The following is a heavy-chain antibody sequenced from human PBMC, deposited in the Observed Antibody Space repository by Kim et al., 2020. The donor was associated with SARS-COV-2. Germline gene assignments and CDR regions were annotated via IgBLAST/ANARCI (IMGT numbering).Heavy chain of an antibody. J-gene: IGHJ6*02. D-gene: IGHD1-26*01. CDR2: IKARAHGYTP. V-gene: IGHV3-15*01. CDR1: GINFGDSW. CDR3: TTDSGTF. Sequence: GGSLRLSCATSGINFGDSWMTWIRQAPGKGMEWVGRIKARAHGYTPDYAAPVQGRFSISKDESRRAVFLEMNNLKTEDTGTYYCTTDSGTFWGRGTTVIV.